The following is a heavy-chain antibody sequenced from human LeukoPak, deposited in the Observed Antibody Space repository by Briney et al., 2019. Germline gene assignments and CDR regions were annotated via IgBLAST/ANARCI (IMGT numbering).Heavy chain of an antibody. D-gene: IGHD3-22*01. J-gene: IGHJ4*02. Sequence: SETLSLTCTVSGASISSYYWTWIRQPPGKGLEWIGYIYTSGSTNYNPSLKSRVTISVDTSKNQFSLKLTSVTAADTAIYYCASGDYYDSSGYWDWGQGTLVTVSS. CDR3: ASGDYYDSSGYWD. CDR2: IYTSGST. CDR1: GASISSYY. V-gene: IGHV4-4*09.